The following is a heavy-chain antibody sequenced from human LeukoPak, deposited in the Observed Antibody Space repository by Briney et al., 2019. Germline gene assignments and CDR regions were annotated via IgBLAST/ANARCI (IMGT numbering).Heavy chain of an antibody. CDR1: GFTFSDYY. CDR3: ARGRPYSGGYHLDY. Sequence: GSLRLSCAASGFTFSDYYMSWIRQAPGKGLEWIGNIYYSGSTYYNPSLKSRVTMSVDTSKNQFFLKLNSVTAADTAVYYCARGRPYSGGYHLDYWGQGTLVTVSP. D-gene: IGHD1-26*01. V-gene: IGHV4-59*04. J-gene: IGHJ4*02. CDR2: IYYSGST.